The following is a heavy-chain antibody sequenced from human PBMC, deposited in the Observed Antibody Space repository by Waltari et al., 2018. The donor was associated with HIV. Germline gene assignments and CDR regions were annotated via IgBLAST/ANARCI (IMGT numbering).Heavy chain of an antibody. J-gene: IGHJ4*02. V-gene: IGHV3-13*01. Sequence: EVQLVESGGGLVQPGGSLRLSCASSGFTFSSSDMPWVRQATGKGLEWVSAIGTAGDTYYPGSVKGRFTISRENAKNSLYLQMNSLRAGDTAVYYCARSWSSSSPFDYWGQGTLGTVSS. CDR3: ARSWSSSSPFDY. D-gene: IGHD6-6*01. CDR1: GFTFSSSD. CDR2: IGTAGDT.